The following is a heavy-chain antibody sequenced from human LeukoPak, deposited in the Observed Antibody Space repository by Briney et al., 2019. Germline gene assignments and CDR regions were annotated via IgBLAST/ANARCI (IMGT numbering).Heavy chain of an antibody. V-gene: IGHV4-39*01. D-gene: IGHD1-26*01. J-gene: IGHJ4*02. CDR3: ARHDKWELPYYFDS. Sequence: SETLSLTCTVSGVSITSRSYYWAWIRQSPGERLEWIGTISYSGNTYYNPSLKSRVTISADTSTNHLSLHLSSVTAADTALYFCARHDKWELPYYFDSWGRGTLVTVSS. CDR2: ISYSGNT. CDR1: GVSITSRSYY.